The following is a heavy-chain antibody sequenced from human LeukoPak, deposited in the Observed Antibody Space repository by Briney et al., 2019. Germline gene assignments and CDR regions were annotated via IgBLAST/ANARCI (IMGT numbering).Heavy chain of an antibody. CDR3: AKAYYYDSSGYLVPYYFDY. CDR2: ISYDGSNK. CDR1: GFTFSSYA. D-gene: IGHD3-22*01. Sequence: GGSLRLSCAASGFTFSSYAMHWVRQAPGKGLEWVAVISYDGSNKYYADSVKGRFTISRDNSKNTLYLQMNSLRAEDTAVYYCAKAYYYDSSGYLVPYYFDYWGQGTLVTVSS. J-gene: IGHJ4*02. V-gene: IGHV3-30-3*01.